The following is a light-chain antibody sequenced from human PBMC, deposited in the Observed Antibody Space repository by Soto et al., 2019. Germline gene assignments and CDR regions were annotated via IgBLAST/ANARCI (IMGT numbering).Light chain of an antibody. Sequence: DIVLTQSPGTLSLSPGERATLSCGASQRVSSSYLAWYQRKPGQAPRLLIYGASSRATGIPARFSGSGSGTDFTLTISSLEPEDFAVYYCQQYGRSPRTFGQGTKVDI. CDR1: QRVSSSY. J-gene: IGKJ1*01. V-gene: IGKV3-20*01. CDR2: GAS. CDR3: QQYGRSPRT.